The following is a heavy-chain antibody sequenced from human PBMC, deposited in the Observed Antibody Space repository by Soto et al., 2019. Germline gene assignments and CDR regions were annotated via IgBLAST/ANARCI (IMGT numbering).Heavy chain of an antibody. CDR1: GFTFSNAW. CDR2: IKSKADGGTT. Sequence: GGSLRLSCAASGFTFSNAWMSWVRQAPGKGLEWVGRIKSKADGGTTDYAAPVKGRFTISRDDSKNTLYLQMNSLKTEDTAVYYCTTDPNYYDFWSGYYYVDYWGQGTLVTVSS. CDR3: TTDPNYYDFWSGYYYVDY. D-gene: IGHD3-3*01. J-gene: IGHJ4*02. V-gene: IGHV3-15*01.